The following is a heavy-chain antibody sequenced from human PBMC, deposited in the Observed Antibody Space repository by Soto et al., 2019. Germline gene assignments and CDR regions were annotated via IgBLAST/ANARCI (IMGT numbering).Heavy chain of an antibody. CDR1: GGSISSYY. J-gene: IGHJ4*02. D-gene: IGHD6-19*01. V-gene: IGHV4-59*01. Sequence: SESLSLTCTVSGGSISSYYWSWIRQPPGKGLEWIGYIYYSGSTNYNPSLKSRVTISVDTSKNQFSLKLSSVTAADTAVYYCARDYSSGWFDYWGQGTLVNVSS. CDR3: ARDYSSGWFDY. CDR2: IYYSGST.